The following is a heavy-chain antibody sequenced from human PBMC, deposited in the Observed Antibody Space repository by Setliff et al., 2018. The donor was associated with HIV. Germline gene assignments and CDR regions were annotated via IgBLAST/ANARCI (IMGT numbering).Heavy chain of an antibody. CDR1: GFTFSSYS. D-gene: IGHD3-22*01. CDR2: ISSSSSTI. J-gene: IGHJ3*02. Sequence: GGSLRLSCAASGFTFSSYSMNWVRQAPGKGLEWVSYISSSSSTIYYADSVKGRFTISRDNAKNSLYLQMNSLRVEDTAVYYCAKDCDYFDSSAYYDALDMWGQGTMVTVSS. V-gene: IGHV3-48*01. CDR3: AKDCDYFDSSAYYDALDM.